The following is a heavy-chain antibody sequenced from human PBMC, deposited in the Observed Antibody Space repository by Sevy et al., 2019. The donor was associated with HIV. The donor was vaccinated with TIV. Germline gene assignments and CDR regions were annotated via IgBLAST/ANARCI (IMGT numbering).Heavy chain of an antibody. Sequence: SETLSLTCAVYGGSFSGYYWSWIRQPPGKGLEWIGEINHSGSTNYNPSLKSRVTISVDTSKNQFSLKLSSVTAADTAVYYCARAAITMVRGVKSYYGMDVWGQGTTVTVSS. V-gene: IGHV4-34*01. D-gene: IGHD3-10*01. CDR2: INHSGST. CDR3: ARAAITMVRGVKSYYGMDV. CDR1: GGSFSGYY. J-gene: IGHJ6*02.